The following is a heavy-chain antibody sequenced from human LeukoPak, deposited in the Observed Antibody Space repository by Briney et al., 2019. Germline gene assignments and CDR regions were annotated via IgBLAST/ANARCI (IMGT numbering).Heavy chain of an antibody. V-gene: IGHV1-8*01. CDR2: MNPNSGNT. D-gene: IGHD6-13*01. J-gene: IGHJ5*02. CDR3: ARGLSIAAAPGVDP. CDR1: GYTFTSYD. Sequence: ASVKVSCKASGYTFTSYDINWVRQATGQGLEWMGWMNPNSGNTGYAQKFQGRVTMTRNTSISTAYMELSSLRSEDTAVYYCARGLSIAAAPGVDPWGQGTLVTVSS.